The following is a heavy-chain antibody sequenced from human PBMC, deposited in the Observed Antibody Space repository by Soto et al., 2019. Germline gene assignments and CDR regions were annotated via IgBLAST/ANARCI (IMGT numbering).Heavy chain of an antibody. CDR1: GGSISSGGYS. CDR2: IYHSGST. V-gene: IGHV4-30-2*01. J-gene: IGHJ5*02. CDR3: ARVPTP. Sequence: TLSLTCAVSGGSISSGGYSWSWIRQPPGKGXEWIGXIYHSGSTYYXXSLKSRVXXSVDRSKNKFSLKMSSVTAADTAVYYCARVPTPWGQGTLVTVSS.